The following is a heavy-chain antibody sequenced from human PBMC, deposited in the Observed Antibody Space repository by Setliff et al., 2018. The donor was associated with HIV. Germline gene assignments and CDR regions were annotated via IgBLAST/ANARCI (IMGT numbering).Heavy chain of an antibody. CDR3: ARRGDFFYYAMDV. Sequence: PSETLSLTCAVSGGSMRSSGYSWTWIRQAPGKGLEWVGYICYNGNAYYNPSLKSRVTISVDRSKNQFSLKLSSVTAADTAVYYCARRGDFFYYAMDVWGQGTTVTVS. CDR2: ICYNGNA. V-gene: IGHV4-30-2*01. CDR1: GGSMRSSGYS. J-gene: IGHJ6*02.